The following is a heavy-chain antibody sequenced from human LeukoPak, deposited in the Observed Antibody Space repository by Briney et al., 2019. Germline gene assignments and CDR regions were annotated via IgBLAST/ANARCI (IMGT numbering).Heavy chain of an antibody. Sequence: PRASVKVSCKASGGTFSSYAISWVRQAPGQGLEWMGGIIPIFGTANYAQKFQGRVTITADESTSTAYMELSSLRSEDTAVYYCARAGIAAAGTLDYWGLGTLVTVSS. D-gene: IGHD6-13*01. J-gene: IGHJ4*02. CDR3: ARAGIAAAGTLDY. V-gene: IGHV1-69*01. CDR1: GGTFSSYA. CDR2: IIPIFGTA.